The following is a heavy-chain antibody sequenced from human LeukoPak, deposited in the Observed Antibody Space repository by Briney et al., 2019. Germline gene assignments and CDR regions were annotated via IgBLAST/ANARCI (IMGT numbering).Heavy chain of an antibody. Sequence: PSETLSLTCTVSGXSISSYHWSWIRQPPGKGLEWIGYIYYSGSTNYNPSLKSRVTISVDTSKNQFSLKLSSVTAADTAVYYCARTTYYYGSGSYYYFDYWGQGTLVTVSS. CDR1: GXSISSYH. CDR3: ARTTYYYGSGSYYYFDY. CDR2: IYYSGST. V-gene: IGHV4-59*01. D-gene: IGHD3-10*01. J-gene: IGHJ4*02.